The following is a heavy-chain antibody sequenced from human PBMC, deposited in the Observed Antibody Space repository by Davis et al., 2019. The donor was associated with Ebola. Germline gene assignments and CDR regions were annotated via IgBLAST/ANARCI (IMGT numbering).Heavy chain of an antibody. CDR3: ARCRYDFWSGYPYYFDY. D-gene: IGHD3-3*01. V-gene: IGHV3-73*01. CDR1: GFTFSGSA. CDR2: IRSKANSYAT. Sequence: GESLKISCAASGFTFSGSAMHWVRQASGKGLEWVGRIRSKANSYATAYAASVKGRFTISRDNAKNSLYLQMNSLRAEDTAVYYCARCRYDFWSGYPYYFDYWGQGTLVTVSS. J-gene: IGHJ4*02.